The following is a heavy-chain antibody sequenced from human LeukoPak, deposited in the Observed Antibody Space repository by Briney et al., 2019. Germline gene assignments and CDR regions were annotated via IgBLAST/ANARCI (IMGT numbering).Heavy chain of an antibody. D-gene: IGHD3-22*01. Sequence: SETLSLTCTVSGGSINNYYWSWIRQPPGKGLEWIWYIYYSGSTNYNPSLKSRVTISVDTSKNQFSLKLSSVTAADTAVYYCARDRDSSGYQYNAFDIWGQGTMVTVSS. CDR2: IYYSGST. CDR3: ARDRDSSGYQYNAFDI. V-gene: IGHV4-59*01. J-gene: IGHJ3*02. CDR1: GGSINNYY.